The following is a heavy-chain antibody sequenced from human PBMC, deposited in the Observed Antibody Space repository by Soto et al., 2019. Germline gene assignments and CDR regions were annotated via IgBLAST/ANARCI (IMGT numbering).Heavy chain of an antibody. D-gene: IGHD6-6*01. CDR3: AKGTRIAARPLFDY. CDR1: GFTFSSYA. CDR2: ISASGGST. Sequence: LRLSCAASGFTFSSYAMSWVRQAPGKGLEWVSVISASGGSTYYADSLKGRFTISRDNSKNTLSLQVNSLRADDTAVYYCAKGTRIAARPLFDYWGQGTLVTVS. J-gene: IGHJ4*02. V-gene: IGHV3-23*01.